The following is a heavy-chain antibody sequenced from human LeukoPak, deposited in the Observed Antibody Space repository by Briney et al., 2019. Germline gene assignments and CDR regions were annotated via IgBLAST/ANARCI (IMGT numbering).Heavy chain of an antibody. CDR2: ISSGGST. V-gene: IGHV3-53*01. Sequence: GGSLRLSCAASGFTVSSDYMGWVRQAPEKGLEWVSLISSGGSTYYADSVKGRFTISRDNSKNTLYLQMNSLRAEDTAVYYCAKGAGRRDNWFDPWGQGTLVTVSS. CDR1: GFTVSSDY. D-gene: IGHD6-13*01. J-gene: IGHJ5*02. CDR3: AKGAGRRDNWFDP.